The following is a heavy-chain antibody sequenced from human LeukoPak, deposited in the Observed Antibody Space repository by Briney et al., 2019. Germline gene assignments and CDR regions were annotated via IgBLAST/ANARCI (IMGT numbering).Heavy chain of an antibody. CDR2: INHSGST. Sequence: SETLSLTCAVYGGSFSGYYWSWIRQPPGKGLEWIGEINHSGSTNYNPSLKSRVTISVDASKNQFSLKLSSVTAADTAVYSCARVNAGGGFDPWGQGTLVTVSS. V-gene: IGHV4-34*01. CDR3: ARVNAGGGFDP. CDR1: GGSFSGYY. D-gene: IGHD1-26*01. J-gene: IGHJ5*02.